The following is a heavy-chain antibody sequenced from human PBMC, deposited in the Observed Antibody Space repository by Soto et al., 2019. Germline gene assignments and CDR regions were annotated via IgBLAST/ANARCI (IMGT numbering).Heavy chain of an antibody. J-gene: IGHJ2*01. V-gene: IGHV3-13*04. CDR3: ARDATYGSGGGPDWYFEL. CDR2: IGTTGDT. Sequence: EVQLVESGGGLVQPGGSLRLSCAASGFTFSPYDMHWVRQVTGKGLEWVSAIGTTGDTYYPASVKGRFTISREDAKSTLYLQMNSLRAGDTAVYYCARDATYGSGGGPDWYFELWGRGTLVTVSS. D-gene: IGHD3-10*01. CDR1: GFTFSPYD.